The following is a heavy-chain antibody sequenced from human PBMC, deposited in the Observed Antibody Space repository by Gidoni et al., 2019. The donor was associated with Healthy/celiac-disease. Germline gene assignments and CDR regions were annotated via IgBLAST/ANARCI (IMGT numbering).Heavy chain of an antibody. CDR2: IYYSGST. Sequence: QVQLQEAGPGLVKPSPTLSLTCTVSGGSISSGGYYWSWIRQHPGKGLEWIGYIYYSGSTYYNPSLKSRVTISVDTSKNQFSLKLSSVTAADTAVYYCARAAHSPLYSGVFGAARPAAHDYWGQGTLVTVSS. J-gene: IGHJ4*02. D-gene: IGHD6-6*01. CDR1: GGSISSGGYY. V-gene: IGHV4-31*03. CDR3: ARAAHSPLYSGVFGAARPAAHDY.